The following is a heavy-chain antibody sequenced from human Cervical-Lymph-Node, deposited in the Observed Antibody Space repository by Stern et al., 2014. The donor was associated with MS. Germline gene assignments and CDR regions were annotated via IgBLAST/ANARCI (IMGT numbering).Heavy chain of an antibody. CDR3: ARDVSDGVTFGAFDF. V-gene: IGHV1-46*01. CDR1: GYTFSTYY. J-gene: IGHJ3*01. CDR2: INHRVGST. Sequence: QVQLVESGAEVKKPGASVKVSCQASGYTFSTYYMHWVRQAPGQGLEWMGMINHRVGSTSSAQRFQGRVIMTSDTSTSTLYMEMSGLRSEDTAVYYCARDVSDGVTFGAFDFWGQGTMVTVSS. D-gene: IGHD3-3*01.